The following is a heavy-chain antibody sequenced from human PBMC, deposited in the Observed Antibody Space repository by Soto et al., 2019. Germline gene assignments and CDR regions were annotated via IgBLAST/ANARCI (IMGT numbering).Heavy chain of an antibody. V-gene: IGHV4-30-2*01. CDR2: IYHSGST. Sequence: PSETLSLTCAVSGGSISSGAYSWSWIRQPPGKGLEWVGYIYHSGSTYYNPSLKSRVTISVDRSKNRFSLNLNSVTAADTAVYYCARPQIAAAGTTYNWFDPWGQGTLVTVSS. D-gene: IGHD6-13*01. CDR1: GGSISSGAYS. J-gene: IGHJ5*02. CDR3: ARPQIAAAGTTYNWFDP.